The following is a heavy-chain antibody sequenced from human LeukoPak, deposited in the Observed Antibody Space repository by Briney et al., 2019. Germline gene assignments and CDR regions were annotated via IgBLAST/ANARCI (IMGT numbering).Heavy chain of an antibody. CDR1: GFTFSSYG. V-gene: IGHV3-33*01. Sequence: GGSLRLSCAASGFTFSSYGMHWVRQAPGKGLEWVAVIWYDGSNKYYADSVKGRFTISRDNSKNTLYLQMNSLRAEDTAVYYCASGGNYYDSSWPRKDYWGQGTLVTVSS. J-gene: IGHJ4*02. D-gene: IGHD3-22*01. CDR3: ASGGNYYDSSWPRKDY. CDR2: IWYDGSNK.